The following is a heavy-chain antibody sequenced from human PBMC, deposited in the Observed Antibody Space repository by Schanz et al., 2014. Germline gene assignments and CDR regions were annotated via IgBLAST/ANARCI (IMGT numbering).Heavy chain of an antibody. CDR2: VHTGGRT. CDR3: ASRLTVKAFGL. Sequence: EVQLVESGGGLVQPGGSLRLSCAASGFTFSSYWLSWVRQAPGKGLEFVSMVHTGGRTDYADSVKGRFTISRDNSKNAVFLQMNNLRTEDTAAYFCASRLTVKAFGLWGQGTMVTVS. J-gene: IGHJ3*01. V-gene: IGHV3-66*01. CDR1: GFTFSSYW.